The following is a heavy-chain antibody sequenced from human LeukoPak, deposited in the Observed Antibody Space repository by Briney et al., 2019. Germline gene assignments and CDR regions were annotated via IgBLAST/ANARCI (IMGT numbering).Heavy chain of an antibody. CDR3: ASHMERWQQFTRSLDY. D-gene: IGHD5-24*01. J-gene: IGHJ4*02. CDR1: GFTFSSYW. Sequence: QTGGSLRLSCAVSGFTFSSYWMTWVRHLPGKGLEWVAKIKQGGSEKYYVYSVRGRFTISRDNTRDSLYLQMNSLRAEDTAVYYCASHMERWQQFTRSLDYWGQGTLVTVSS. V-gene: IGHV3-7*01. CDR2: IKQGGSEK.